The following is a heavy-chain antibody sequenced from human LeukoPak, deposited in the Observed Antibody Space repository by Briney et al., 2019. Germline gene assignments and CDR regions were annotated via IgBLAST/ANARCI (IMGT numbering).Heavy chain of an antibody. CDR2: ISSSSSYI. V-gene: IGHV3-21*01. CDR1: GFAFSSYS. D-gene: IGHD3-3*01. J-gene: IGHJ4*02. Sequence: PGGSLRLSCAASGFAFSSYSMNWVRQAPGKGLEWVSSISSSSSYIYYADSVKGRFTISRDNAKNSLYLQMNSLRAEDTAVYYCASINEWLSDSYFDYWGQGTLVTVSP. CDR3: ASINEWLSDSYFDY.